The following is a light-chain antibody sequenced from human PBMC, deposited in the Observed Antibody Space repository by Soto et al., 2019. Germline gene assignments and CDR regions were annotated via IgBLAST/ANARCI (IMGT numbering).Light chain of an antibody. CDR1: QSVASN. CDR2: GAS. CDR3: QQYHNWPPQYT. J-gene: IGKJ2*01. Sequence: EIVMTQSPASLSVSPGDGATLSCRASQSVASNVAWYQQKPGQGPRLLIHGASTRAVGVPARFSGSGSGTDFTLTISSLQSEDFAVDYCQQYHNWPPQYTFGQRTKLQIK. V-gene: IGKV3-15*01.